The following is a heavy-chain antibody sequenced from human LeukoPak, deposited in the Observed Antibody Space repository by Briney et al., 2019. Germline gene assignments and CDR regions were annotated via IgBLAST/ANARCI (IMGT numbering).Heavy chain of an antibody. CDR2: IYYSGST. Sequence: PSETLSLTCTVSGGSISSYYWSWIRQPPGKGLEWIGYIYYSGSTNYNPSLKSRVTISVDTSKNQFSLKLSSVTAADTAVYYCARVRWVGYTSTYFDYWGQGTLVTVSS. J-gene: IGHJ4*02. CDR1: GGSISSYY. V-gene: IGHV4-59*01. D-gene: IGHD2-8*02. CDR3: ARVRWVGYTSTYFDY.